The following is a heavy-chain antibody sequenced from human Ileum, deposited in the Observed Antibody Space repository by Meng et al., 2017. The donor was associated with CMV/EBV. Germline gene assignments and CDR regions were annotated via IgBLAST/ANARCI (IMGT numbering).Heavy chain of an antibody. CDR1: GGTFSSYA. J-gene: IGHJ4*02. V-gene: IGHV1-69*05. CDR2: IIPIFGTA. D-gene: IGHD3-3*01. CDR3: ARGRFLEWLLYR. Sequence: CKASGGTFSSYAISWVRQGPGQGLEWMGGIIPIFGTANYAQKFQGRVTITTDESTSTAYMELSSLRSEDTAVYYCARGRFLEWLLYRWGQGTLVTVSS.